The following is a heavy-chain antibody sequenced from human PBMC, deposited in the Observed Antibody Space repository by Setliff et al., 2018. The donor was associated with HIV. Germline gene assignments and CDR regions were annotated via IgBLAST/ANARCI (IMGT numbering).Heavy chain of an antibody. CDR3: ARDHDYVWGSYYYYFDY. Sequence: LSLTCAVYGGSFSGYYWSWIRQPPGKGLEWIGEINHNGSTNYNPSLKSRVTISVDTSKNQFSLKLSSVTAADTAVYYCARDHDYVWGSYYYYFDYWGQGTLVTVSS. CDR2: INHNGST. CDR1: GGSFSGYY. J-gene: IGHJ4*02. V-gene: IGHV4-34*01. D-gene: IGHD3-16*01.